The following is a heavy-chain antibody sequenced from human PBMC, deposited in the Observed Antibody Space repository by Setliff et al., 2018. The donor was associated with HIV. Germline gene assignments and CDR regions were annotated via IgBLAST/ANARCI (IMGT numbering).Heavy chain of an antibody. J-gene: IGHJ4*02. CDR2: IYYSGST. D-gene: IGHD3-22*01. CDR3: ARDLGGGRSGYYYDRTIDY. V-gene: IGHV4-59*11. Sequence: SETLSLTCTVSGGSISSHYWSCIRQPPGKGLEWIGSIYYSGSTNYNPSLKSRVTISVDTSKNQFSLKLSSVTAADTAGYYCARDLGGGRSGYYYDRTIDYWGQGTLVTVSS. CDR1: GGSISSHY.